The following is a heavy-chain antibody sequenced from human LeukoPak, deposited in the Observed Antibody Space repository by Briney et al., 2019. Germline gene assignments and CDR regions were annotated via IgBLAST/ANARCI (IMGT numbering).Heavy chain of an antibody. V-gene: IGHV4-4*07. CDR2: IYTSGST. Sequence: SETLSLTCTVSGGSISCYYWSWIRQPAGKGLEWIGRIYTSGSTNYNPSLKSRVTMSVDTSKNQFSLQLSSVTAADTAVYYCARHRGYGDYEHDYWGQGTLVTVSS. CDR1: GGSISCYY. J-gene: IGHJ4*02. CDR3: ARHRGYGDYEHDY. D-gene: IGHD4-17*01.